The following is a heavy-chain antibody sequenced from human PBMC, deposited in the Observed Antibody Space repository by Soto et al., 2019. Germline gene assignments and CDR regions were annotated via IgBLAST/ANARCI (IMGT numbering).Heavy chain of an antibody. CDR3: ARRGSGSYSDY. J-gene: IGHJ4*02. V-gene: IGHV4-39*01. CDR2: IYYSGST. D-gene: IGHD3-10*01. Sequence: QLQLQESGPGLVKPSETLSLTCTVSGGSISSSSHYWGWIRQPPGRGLEWIGSIYYSGSTSYNPSHKSRHTISVDTSKNQFSLKLSSVTAADTAVYYCARRGSGSYSDYWGQGTLVTVSS. CDR1: GGSISSSSHY.